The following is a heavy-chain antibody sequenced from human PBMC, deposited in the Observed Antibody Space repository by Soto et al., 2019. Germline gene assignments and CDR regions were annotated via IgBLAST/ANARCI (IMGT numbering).Heavy chain of an antibody. CDR3: ARNMVRGVYGIDY. J-gene: IGHJ4*02. D-gene: IGHD3-10*01. CDR2: IVVGSGNT. Sequence: SVKVSCKASGFTFSSSGIHWVRQARGQRLEWIGWIVVGSGNTNYAQKFQERVTITRDVSTNTAYMELSSLRSEDTAVYYCARNMVRGVYGIDYWGQGTLVTVSS. CDR1: GFTFSSSG. V-gene: IGHV1-58*02.